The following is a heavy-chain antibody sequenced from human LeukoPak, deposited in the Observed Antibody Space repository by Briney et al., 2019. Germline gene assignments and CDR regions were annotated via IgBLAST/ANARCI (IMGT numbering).Heavy chain of an antibody. V-gene: IGHV1-69*01. CDR3: AREVRRFWSGYYTYYFDY. CDR2: IIPIFGTA. D-gene: IGHD3-3*01. Sequence: VASVKVSCKASGGTFSSYAISWVRQAPGQGLEWMGGIIPIFGTANYAQKFQGRVTITADESTSTAYMELSSLRSEDTAVYYCAREVRRFWSGYYTYYFDYWGQGTLVTVSS. J-gene: IGHJ4*02. CDR1: GGTFSSYA.